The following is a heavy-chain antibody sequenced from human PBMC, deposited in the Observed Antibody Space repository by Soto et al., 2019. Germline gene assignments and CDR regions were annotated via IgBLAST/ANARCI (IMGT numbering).Heavy chain of an antibody. Sequence: GASVKVSCKASGYTFTSYDINWVRQATGQGLERMGWMNPNSGNTGYAQKFQGRVTMTRNTSISTAYMELSSLRSEDTAVYYCASGLSIAVAVTVIIYYYYYGMDVWCQGTTVTVSS. CDR2: MNPNSGNT. V-gene: IGHV1-8*01. CDR1: GYTFTSYD. J-gene: IGHJ6*02. D-gene: IGHD6-19*01. CDR3: ASGLSIAVAVTVIIYYYYYGMDV.